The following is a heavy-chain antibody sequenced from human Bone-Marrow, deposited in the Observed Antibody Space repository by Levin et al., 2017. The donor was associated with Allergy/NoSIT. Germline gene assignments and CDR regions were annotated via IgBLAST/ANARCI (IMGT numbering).Heavy chain of an antibody. CDR2: MTSCTDSR. V-gene: IGHV3-21*01. CDR3: AREGIDLWRSLDV. D-gene: IGHD3-3*01. CDR1: GVTFNNFA. Sequence: GESLKISCAGSGVTFNNFAMMWVRLPPGQGLELVSSMTSCTDSRYYADSVKGRFTISSDSADNSLFLQMDNLRVDDTAIYYCAREGIDLWRSLDVWGQGTTVTVSS. J-gene: IGHJ6*02.